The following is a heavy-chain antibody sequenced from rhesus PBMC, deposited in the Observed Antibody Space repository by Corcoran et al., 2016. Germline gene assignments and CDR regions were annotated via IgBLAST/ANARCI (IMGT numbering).Heavy chain of an antibody. CDR1: GGSISDSYF. V-gene: IGHV4-106*01. CDR3: WLDQFDV. J-gene: IGHJ5-1*01. D-gene: IGHD2-33*01. CDR2: IYGGGGAT. Sequence: QVQLQESGPGLVTPSETLSLTCAVSGGSISDSYFWSWVRQPPGKGLEWIGYIYGGGGATSYNPSRKNRVTISRDTSKNQFSLKLTSVTAADTAVYYCWLDQFDVWGAGVLVTVSS.